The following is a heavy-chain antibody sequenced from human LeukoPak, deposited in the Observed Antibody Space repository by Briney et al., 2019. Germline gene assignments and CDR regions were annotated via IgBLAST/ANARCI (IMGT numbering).Heavy chain of an antibody. Sequence: GGSLRLSCAASGFTFSDYYVSWIRQAPGKGLEWLSYISSSGSYTNYADSVKGRFTTSRDNAKNSLYLQMNSPRAEDTAVYYCARVGLIAAAGTPDYWGQGTLVTVSS. J-gene: IGHJ4*02. CDR2: ISSSGSYT. D-gene: IGHD6-13*01. V-gene: IGHV3-11*06. CDR3: ARVGLIAAAGTPDY. CDR1: GFTFSDYY.